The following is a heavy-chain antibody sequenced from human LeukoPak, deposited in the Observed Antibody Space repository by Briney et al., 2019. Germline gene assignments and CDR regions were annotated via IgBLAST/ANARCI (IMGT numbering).Heavy chain of an antibody. CDR3: AKENNLPRYSTNWYSSD. Sequence: GASVKVSCKASGYKFIDYHLHWVRQAPGQGLEWMGWINPNSGGTNFAQKFQGRVTMTRDTSDSTVFMELSGLRSDDTAIYYCAKENNLPRYSTNWYSSDWGLGTLVTVSS. CDR2: INPNSGGT. J-gene: IGHJ4*02. CDR1: GYKFIDYH. V-gene: IGHV1-2*02. D-gene: IGHD2-8*01.